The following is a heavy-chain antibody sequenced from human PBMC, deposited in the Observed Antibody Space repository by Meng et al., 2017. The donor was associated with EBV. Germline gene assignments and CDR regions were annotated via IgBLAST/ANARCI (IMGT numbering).Heavy chain of an antibody. V-gene: IGHV1-69*17. Sequence: QVQLLLEGADEDTPWSGVEFSCKCSGHNFNNFCISWVRQAPGQWLEWMGDITPVFGIANYAESFQGRVTISADTSTRTAYMDLSSLRSDDTAVYYCVRDLWLRIGECVWGQGTLVTVSS. CDR2: ITPVFGIA. CDR3: VRDLWLRIGECV. D-gene: IGHD5-12*01. J-gene: IGHJ4*02. CDR1: GHNFNNFC.